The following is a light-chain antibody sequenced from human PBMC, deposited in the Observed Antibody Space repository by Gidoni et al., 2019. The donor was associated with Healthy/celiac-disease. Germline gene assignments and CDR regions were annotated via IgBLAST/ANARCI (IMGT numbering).Light chain of an antibody. V-gene: IGLV3-9*01. J-gene: IGLJ3*02. Sequence: SYELTQPLSVSVALGQTARITCGGNNIGSKNVHWYQQKPGQAPVLVLYRDSNRPSGIPERFSGSNSGNTATLTISRAQAGDEADYYCQVWDSSTGFGGGTKLTVL. CDR3: QVWDSSTG. CDR2: RDS. CDR1: NIGSKN.